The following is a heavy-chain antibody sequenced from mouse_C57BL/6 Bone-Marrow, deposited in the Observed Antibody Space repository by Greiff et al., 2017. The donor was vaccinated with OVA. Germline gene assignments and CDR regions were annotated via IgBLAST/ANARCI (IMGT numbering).Heavy chain of an antibody. CDR1: GYTFTDYY. V-gene: IGHV1-26*01. J-gene: IGHJ3*01. D-gene: IGHD2-4*01. Sequence: EVQLQQSGPELVKPGASVKISCKASGYTFTDYYMNWVKQSHGKSLEWIGDINPNNGGTSYNQKFKGKATLTVDKSSSTAYMELRSLTSEDSAVYYCAGDYDWCAYWGQGTLVTVSA. CDR3: AGDYDWCAY. CDR2: INPNNGGT.